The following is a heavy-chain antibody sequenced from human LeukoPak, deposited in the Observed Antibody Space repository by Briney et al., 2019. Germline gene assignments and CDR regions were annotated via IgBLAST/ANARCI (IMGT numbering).Heavy chain of an antibody. CDR1: GFSFSSSW. J-gene: IGHJ3*02. V-gene: IGHV3-74*01. Sequence: GGSLRLSCAASGFSFSSSWMHWVRQAPGKGLVWVSRINSDGSSTSYADSVKGRFTISRDNAKNTLYLQMNSLRAEDTAVYYCARIAMVRGEHDAFDIWGQGTMVTVSS. CDR3: ARIAMVRGEHDAFDI. D-gene: IGHD3-10*01. CDR2: INSDGSST.